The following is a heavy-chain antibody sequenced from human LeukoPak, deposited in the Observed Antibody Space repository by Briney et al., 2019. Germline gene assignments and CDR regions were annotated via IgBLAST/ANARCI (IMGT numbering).Heavy chain of an antibody. D-gene: IGHD1-26*01. CDR1: GYTLTGHH. CDR2: INPDSGST. CDR3: AREGVGATNDAFDI. J-gene: IGHJ3*02. Sequence: ASVKVSCKASGYTLTGHHVHWVRQAPGQGLEWMGWINPDSGSTNYAQKFQGRVTMTRDTSISTAYMDLSRLRSDDTAVYYCAREGVGATNDAFDIWGQGTVVTVSS. V-gene: IGHV1-2*02.